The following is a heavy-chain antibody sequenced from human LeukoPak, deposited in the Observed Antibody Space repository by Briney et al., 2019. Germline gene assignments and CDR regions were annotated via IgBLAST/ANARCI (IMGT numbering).Heavy chain of an antibody. CDR1: GFTFSRSA. Sequence: GGSLRLSCAASGFTFSRSAMNWVRQAPGKGLEWVSSFSASGGTTYYADSVKGRFTISRDNSKNTLSVQMNSLRAEDTAVYYCAKANYSGSYYFDSWGQGTLVTVSS. CDR3: AKANYSGSYYFDS. D-gene: IGHD1-26*01. J-gene: IGHJ4*02. V-gene: IGHV3-23*01. CDR2: FSASGGTT.